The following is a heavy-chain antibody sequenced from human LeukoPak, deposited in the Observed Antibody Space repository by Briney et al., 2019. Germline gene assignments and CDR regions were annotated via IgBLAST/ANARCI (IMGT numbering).Heavy chain of an antibody. V-gene: IGHV3-7*01. J-gene: IGHJ4*02. Sequence: PGGSLRLSCAASGFTFSSYSMSWVRQAPGKGLEWVSDINQDGSEKYYVDSVKGRFTISRDNAKNSLYLQMNSLRAEDTAVYYCARAHIAAACTHFDYWGQGTLVTVSS. D-gene: IGHD6-13*01. CDR1: GFTFSSYS. CDR3: ARAHIAAACTHFDY. CDR2: INQDGSEK.